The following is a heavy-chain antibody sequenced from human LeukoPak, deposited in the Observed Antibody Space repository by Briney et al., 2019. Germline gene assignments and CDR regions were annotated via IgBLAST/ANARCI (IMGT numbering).Heavy chain of an antibody. D-gene: IGHD4-17*01. Sequence: GGSLRLSCAASGFTFSSYEMNWVGQAPGKGLEWVSYISSSGSTIYYADSVKGRFTISRDNAKNSLYLQMNSLRAEDTAVYYCAREDYGDYVNYWGQGTLVTVSS. CDR2: ISSSGSTI. CDR1: GFTFSSYE. V-gene: IGHV3-48*03. J-gene: IGHJ4*02. CDR3: AREDYGDYVNY.